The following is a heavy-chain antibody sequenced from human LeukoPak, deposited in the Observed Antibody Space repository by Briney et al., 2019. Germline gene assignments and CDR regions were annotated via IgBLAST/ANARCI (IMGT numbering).Heavy chain of an antibody. CDR1: GFTFSSYS. CDR2: ISSSSITI. V-gene: IGHV3-48*02. J-gene: IGHJ6*02. Sequence: RPGGSLRLSCAASGFTFSSYSMNWVRQAPGKGLEWVSYISSSSITIYYADSVKGRFTISRDNAKNSLYLQMNSLRDEDTAVYYCATSPAVAGPDYYGMDVWGQGTTVTVSS. CDR3: ATSPAVAGPDYYGMDV. D-gene: IGHD6-19*01.